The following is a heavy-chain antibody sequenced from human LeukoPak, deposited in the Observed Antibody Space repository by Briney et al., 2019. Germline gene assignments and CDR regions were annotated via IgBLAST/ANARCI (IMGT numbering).Heavy chain of an antibody. CDR2: IRSKAYGGTT. CDR1: GCTFSDYA. Sequence: GGSLRLSCTASGCTFSDYAMSWVRQAPGKGLEWVGFIRSKAYGGTTEYAASVKGRFTISRDDSKSIAYLQMNSLKTEDTAVYYCTRAPLYGDYYDYWGQGTLVTVSS. J-gene: IGHJ4*02. D-gene: IGHD4-17*01. V-gene: IGHV3-49*04. CDR3: TRAPLYGDYYDY.